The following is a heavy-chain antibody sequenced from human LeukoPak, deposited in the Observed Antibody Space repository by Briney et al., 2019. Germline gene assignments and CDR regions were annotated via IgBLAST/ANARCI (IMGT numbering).Heavy chain of an antibody. J-gene: IGHJ5*02. CDR2: ISSSSSTI. CDR1: GFTFSSYS. D-gene: IGHD2-15*01. CDR3: ARGVVVVVAATYNWFDP. V-gene: IGHV3-48*01. Sequence: GGSLRLSCAASGFTFSSYSMNWVRQAPGKGLEWLSYISSSSSTIYYADSVKGRFTISRDNAKNSLYLQMNSLRAEDTAVYYCARGVVVVVAATYNWFDPWGQGTLVTVSS.